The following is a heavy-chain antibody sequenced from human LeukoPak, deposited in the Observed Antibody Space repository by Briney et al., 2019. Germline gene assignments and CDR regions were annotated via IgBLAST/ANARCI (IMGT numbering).Heavy chain of an antibody. D-gene: IGHD1-26*01. V-gene: IGHV4-39*01. CDR2: IYYTGST. CDR3: ARRWGNSVGVTYEY. J-gene: IGHJ4*02. CDR1: GSSTTSVSHY. Sequence: TDTLSLTCSIYGSSTTSVSHYWGWVRQPPGKGLEGSGDIYYTGSTYYTPSLRSRVTMSVHTSENQFSLRLNSVTAVDTAVYYCARRWGNSVGVTYEYWGQGTLVTVSS.